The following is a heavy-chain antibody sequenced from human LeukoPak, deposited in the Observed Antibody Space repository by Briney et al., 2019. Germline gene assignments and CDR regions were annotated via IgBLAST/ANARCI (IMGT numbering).Heavy chain of an antibody. J-gene: IGHJ4*02. CDR1: GGSISSSSYY. CDR3: ARDRRSGLYFDY. D-gene: IGHD3-10*01. CDR2: IYYSGST. V-gene: IGHV4-39*07. Sequence: PSETLSLTCTVSGGSISSSSYYWGWIRQPPGKGLEWIGSIYYSGSTYYNPSLKSRVTISVDTSKNQFSLKLSSVTAADTAVYYCARDRRSGLYFDYWGQGTLVTVSS.